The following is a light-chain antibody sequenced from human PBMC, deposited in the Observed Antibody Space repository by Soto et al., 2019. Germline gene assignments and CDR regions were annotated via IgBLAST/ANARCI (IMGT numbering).Light chain of an antibody. CDR2: LAS. Sequence: EIVLTQSPGTLSLSPGERATLSCRASQTIAGDQLAWYQHKPGQAPRLLIYLASRRVSGIPERFSGSASGTDFTLTISTLEPEDFAVYYCQQYGSSLVTFGQGTRLEIK. J-gene: IGKJ5*01. CDR3: QQYGSSLVT. V-gene: IGKV3-20*01. CDR1: QTIAGDQ.